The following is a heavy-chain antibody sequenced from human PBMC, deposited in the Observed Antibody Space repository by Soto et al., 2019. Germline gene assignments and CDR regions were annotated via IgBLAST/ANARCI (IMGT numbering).Heavy chain of an antibody. Sequence: GGSLRLSCAASGFTFSDYYMSWIRQAPGKGLEWVSYISSSGSTIYYADSVKGRFTISRDNAKNSLYLQMNSLRAEDTAVYYCARDGSIGANSNYGDNWFDPWGQGTLVTVSS. CDR3: ARDGSIGANSNYGDNWFDP. CDR2: ISSSGSTI. V-gene: IGHV3-11*01. J-gene: IGHJ5*02. CDR1: GFTFSDYY. D-gene: IGHD4-4*01.